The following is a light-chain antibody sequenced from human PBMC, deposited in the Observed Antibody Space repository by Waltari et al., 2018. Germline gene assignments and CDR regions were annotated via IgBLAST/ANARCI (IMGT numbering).Light chain of an antibody. Sequence: SNELTQSPSVSVSPGQTARITCSGDSLPRKFAYWYQQKSGQAPVMVMYEDSKRPSGIPERFSGSSSGTMATLTISGAQVEDEADYYCYATDNRNNHRVFGGGTKLTVL. CDR1: SLPRKF. V-gene: IGLV3-10*01. J-gene: IGLJ3*02. CDR2: EDS. CDR3: YATDNRNNHRV.